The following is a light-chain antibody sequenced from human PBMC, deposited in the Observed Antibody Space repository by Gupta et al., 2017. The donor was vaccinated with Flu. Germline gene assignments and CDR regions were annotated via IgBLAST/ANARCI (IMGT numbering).Light chain of an antibody. V-gene: IGKV1-39*01. CDR3: QQTYAMPWT. J-gene: IGKJ1*01. Sequence: DIQMTQSPSSLSASVGDRVTITCRASQNINTYLNWYQQKSGKAPQVLIYSVSHLQEGVPSRFTGSGSATQFTLSISDVQPEDFASYSCQQTYAMPWTFGQGTEVEVK. CDR1: QNINTY. CDR2: SVS.